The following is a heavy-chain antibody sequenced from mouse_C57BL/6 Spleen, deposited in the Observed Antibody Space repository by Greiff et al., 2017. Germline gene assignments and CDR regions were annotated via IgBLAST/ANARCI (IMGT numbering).Heavy chain of an antibody. Sequence: QVQLQQPGAELVRPGSSVKLSCKASGYTFTSYWMDWVKQRPGQGLEWIGNIYPSDSETHYNLKFKDKATLTVDKSSSTAYMQLSSLTSEDSAVYYCARSLNYYGSSPFAYWGQGTLVTVSA. V-gene: IGHV1-61*01. J-gene: IGHJ3*01. CDR1: GYTFTSYW. CDR3: ARSLNYYGSSPFAY. D-gene: IGHD1-1*01. CDR2: IYPSDSET.